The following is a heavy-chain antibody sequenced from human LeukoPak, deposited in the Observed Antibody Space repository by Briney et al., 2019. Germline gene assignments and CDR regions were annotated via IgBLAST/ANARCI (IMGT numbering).Heavy chain of an antibody. Sequence: GGSLRLSCAASGFTFSDSWMNWVRRAPGKGLEWVATMNQNGDQTNYEDSVRGRFTISRDNAKNSLYLQMNSLRAEDTAVYYCARDVRYWGRGTLVTVSS. V-gene: IGHV3-7*04. CDR2: MNQNGDQT. J-gene: IGHJ4*02. CDR3: ARDVRY. CDR1: GFTFSDSW.